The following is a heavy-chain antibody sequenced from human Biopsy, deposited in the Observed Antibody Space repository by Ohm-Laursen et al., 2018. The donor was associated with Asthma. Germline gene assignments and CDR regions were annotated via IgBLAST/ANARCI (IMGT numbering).Heavy chain of an antibody. J-gene: IGHJ5*02. CDR2: INPNSGGT. V-gene: IGHV1-2*06. D-gene: IGHD6-13*01. CDR3: ARGQKSAGDRWFDP. Sequence: ASVKVSCKASGYTFIGCHIHWMRQAPGQGLEWMGRINPNSGGTNYAQKFQGRVTMTRDTSISTAYMEVSGLRSDDTAVYYCARGQKSAGDRWFDPWGQGTLVTVSS. CDR1: GYTFIGCH.